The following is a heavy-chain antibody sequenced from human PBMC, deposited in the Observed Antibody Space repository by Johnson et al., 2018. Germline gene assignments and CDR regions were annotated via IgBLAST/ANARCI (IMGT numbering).Heavy chain of an antibody. Sequence: QVQLQESGPGLVKPSETLSLTCNVSGDSISSDYWSWIRQPPGKGLEWIGYIHYSGSSNYNPSLKSRVTISVDTSKRHFSLNMRSVSAADTAVDYCAREDGSKGVDRWGQGTLVTVSS. D-gene: IGHD3-10*01. CDR2: IHYSGSS. V-gene: IGHV4-59*01. CDR1: GDSISSDY. J-gene: IGHJ5*02. CDR3: AREDGSKGVDR.